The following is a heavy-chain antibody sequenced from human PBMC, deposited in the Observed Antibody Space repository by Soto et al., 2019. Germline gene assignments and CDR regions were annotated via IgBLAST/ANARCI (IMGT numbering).Heavy chain of an antibody. D-gene: IGHD5-12*01. V-gene: IGHV3-30*18. CDR1: GFTFSSYG. J-gene: IGHJ5*02. Sequence: GGSLRLSCAASGFTFSSYGMHWVRQAPGKGLEWVAVISYDGSNKYYADSVKGRFTISRDNSKNTLYLQMNSLRAEDTAVYYCAKAPNIVATIIRPYNWFDPWGQGTLVTVSS. CDR3: AKAPNIVATIIRPYNWFDP. CDR2: ISYDGSNK.